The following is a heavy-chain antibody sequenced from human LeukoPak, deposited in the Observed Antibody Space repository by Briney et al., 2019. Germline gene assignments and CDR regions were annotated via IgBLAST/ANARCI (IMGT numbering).Heavy chain of an antibody. CDR1: GFSLRTSGVG. CDR2: IYWNGDK. J-gene: IGHJ5*02. D-gene: IGHD6-6*01. Sequence: KESGPTLVKPTQTLTLTCTFSGFSLRTSGVGVGWIRQPPGKALEWLAHIYWNGDKRYRPFLKNRVTITKDTSKNQVVLTMTNMDPVDTATHYSAVRGYSSSSVSNWFDPWGQGTLVTVSS. CDR3: AVRGYSSSSVSNWFDP. V-gene: IGHV2-5*01.